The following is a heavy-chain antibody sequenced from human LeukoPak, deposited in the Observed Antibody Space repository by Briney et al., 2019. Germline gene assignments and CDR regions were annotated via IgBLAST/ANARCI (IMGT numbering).Heavy chain of an antibody. CDR3: ATIPAESIHFDY. V-gene: IGHV1-69*05. Sequence: SVKVSCKASGGTFSSHGISWVRQAPGQGLEWMGRIIPIFGKANYAQKFQGRVTITTDESTSTAYMELSSLRSEDTAVYYCATIPAESIHFDYWDGGTLVTVSS. J-gene: IGHJ4*02. CDR1: GGTFSSHG. D-gene: IGHD6-25*01. CDR2: IIPIFGKA.